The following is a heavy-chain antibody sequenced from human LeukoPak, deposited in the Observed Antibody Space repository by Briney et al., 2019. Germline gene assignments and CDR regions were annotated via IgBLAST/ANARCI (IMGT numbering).Heavy chain of an antibody. D-gene: IGHD3-10*01. CDR2: INYGGTT. CDR3: ARYVVSGSGKFYFDY. V-gene: IGHV4-39*01. Sequence: SETLSLTCTVSGGSISSSNYYWSWIRQPPGRELEWIASINYGGTTYYNPSLKSRVTISVDTSKNQFSLRLSSVTAADTAVYLCARYVVSGSGKFYFDYWGQGSLVTVSS. J-gene: IGHJ4*02. CDR1: GGSISSSNYY.